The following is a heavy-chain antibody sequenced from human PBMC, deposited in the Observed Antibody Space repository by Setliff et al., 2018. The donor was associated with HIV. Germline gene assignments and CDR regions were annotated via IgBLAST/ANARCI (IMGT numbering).Heavy chain of an antibody. V-gene: IGHV4-39*07. CDR2: IHYSGTT. CDR1: GGSISSSSYY. Sequence: SETLSLTCTVSGGSISSSSYYWGWIRQPPGKGLEWIGSIHYSGTTYYNPSLKSRITISVDTSKNQFSLKVNSVTAADTAVYYCASPKERYYYGSGTNVREYYGMDVWGQGTTVT. D-gene: IGHD3-10*01. CDR3: ASPKERYYYGSGTNVREYYGMDV. J-gene: IGHJ6*02.